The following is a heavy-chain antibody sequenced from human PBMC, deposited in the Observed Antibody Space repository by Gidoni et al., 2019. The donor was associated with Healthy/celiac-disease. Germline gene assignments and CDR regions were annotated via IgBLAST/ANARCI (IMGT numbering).Heavy chain of an antibody. CDR3: ARDQGIAVAAPDY. Sequence: QVQLVQSGAEVKTPGASVTVSCMASGYTFTGYYMHWVRQAPGQGREWLGWINTNSGGTNYAQKFQGRVTMTRDTSISTAYMELSRLRSDDTAVYYCARDQGIAVAAPDYWGQGTLVTVSS. CDR2: INTNSGGT. CDR1: GYTFTGYY. D-gene: IGHD6-19*01. J-gene: IGHJ4*02. V-gene: IGHV1-2*02.